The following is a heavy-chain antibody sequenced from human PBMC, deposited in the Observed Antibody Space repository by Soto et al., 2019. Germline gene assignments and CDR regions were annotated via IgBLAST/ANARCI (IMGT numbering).Heavy chain of an antibody. J-gene: IGHJ5*02. Sequence: QPGGSLRLSCAASGFTFSSYGMHWVRQAPGKGLEWVAVIWYDGGNKYYADSVKGRFTISRDNSKNTLYLQMNSLRAEDTAVYYCARDRRTNWNYSGWFDPWGQGTLVTVSS. CDR3: ARDRRTNWNYSGWFDP. CDR2: IWYDGGNK. V-gene: IGHV3-33*01. CDR1: GFTFSSYG. D-gene: IGHD1-7*01.